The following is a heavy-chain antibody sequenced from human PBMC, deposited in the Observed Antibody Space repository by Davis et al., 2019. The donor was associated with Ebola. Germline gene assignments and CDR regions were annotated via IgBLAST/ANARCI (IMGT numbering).Heavy chain of an antibody. CDR2: IYSGGST. V-gene: IGHV3-53*05. CDR3: ARDGQPGYYYDSSGYSSYFDY. D-gene: IGHD3-22*01. Sequence: PGGSLRLSCAASGFTVSSNYMSWVRQAPGKGLEWVSVIYSGGSTYYADSVKGRFTISRDNSKNTLYLQMNSLRAEDTAVYYCARDGQPGYYYDSSGYSSYFDYWGQENLVTVSS. J-gene: IGHJ4*02. CDR1: GFTVSSNY.